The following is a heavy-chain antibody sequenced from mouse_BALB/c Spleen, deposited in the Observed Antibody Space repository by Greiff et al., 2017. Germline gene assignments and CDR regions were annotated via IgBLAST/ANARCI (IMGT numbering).Heavy chain of an antibody. D-gene: IGHD2-1*01. CDR1: GFTFSSYG. CDR3: ARRNYGKIAWFAY. Sequence: EVKLLESGGDLVKPGGSLKLSCAASGFTFSSYGMSWVRQTPDKRLEWVATISSGGSYTYYPDSVKGRFTISRDNAKNTLYLQMSSLKSEDTAMYYCARRNYGKIAWFAYWGQGTLVTVSA. CDR2: ISSGGSYT. V-gene: IGHV5-6*02. J-gene: IGHJ3*01.